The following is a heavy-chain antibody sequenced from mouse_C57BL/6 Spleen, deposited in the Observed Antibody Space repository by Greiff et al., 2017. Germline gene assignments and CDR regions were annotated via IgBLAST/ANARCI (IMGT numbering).Heavy chain of an antibody. D-gene: IGHD4-1*01. CDR2: ISDGGSYT. V-gene: IGHV5-4*01. Sequence: VQLKESGGGLVKPGGSLKLSCAASGFTFSSYAMSWVRQTPEKRLEWVATISDGGSYTYYPDNVKGRFTISRDNAKNNLYLQMSHLKSEDTAMYYCARELTGLSMDYWGQGTSVTVSS. CDR3: ARELTGLSMDY. J-gene: IGHJ4*01. CDR1: GFTFSSYA.